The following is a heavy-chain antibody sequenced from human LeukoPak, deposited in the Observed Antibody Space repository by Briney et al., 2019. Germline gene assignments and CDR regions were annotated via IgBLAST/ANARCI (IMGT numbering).Heavy chain of an antibody. CDR2: INHSGST. CDR3: ARKYSSSSYNWFDP. D-gene: IGHD6-6*01. CDR1: GGSFSGYY. V-gene: IGHV4-34*01. J-gene: IGHJ5*02. Sequence: SETLSLTCAVYGGSFSGYYWSWIRQAPGKGLEWIGEINHSGSTNYNPSLKSRVTISVDTSKNQFSLKLSSVTAADTAVYYCARKYSSSSYNWFDPWGQGTLVTVSS.